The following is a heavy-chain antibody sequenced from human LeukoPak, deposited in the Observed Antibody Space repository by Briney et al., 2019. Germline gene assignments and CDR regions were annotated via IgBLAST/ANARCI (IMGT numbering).Heavy chain of an antibody. CDR1: GGSISTYF. J-gene: IGHJ4*02. V-gene: IGHV4-59*04. D-gene: IGHD3/OR15-3a*01. Sequence: SETLSLTCTVSGGSISTYFWSWIRQPPGKGLEWIGYIYYTGNTYYNASLKSQVSISIDTSKNQFSLKLTSVTAADTSVYYCARQTGSGLFILPGGQGTLVTVSS. CDR2: IYYTGNT. CDR3: ARQTGSGLFILP.